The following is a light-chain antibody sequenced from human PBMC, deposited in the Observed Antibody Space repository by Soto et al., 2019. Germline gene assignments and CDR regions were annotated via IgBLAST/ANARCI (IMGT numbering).Light chain of an antibody. V-gene: IGKV3-20*01. CDR2: GAS. CDR3: QQYGSSGT. CDR1: QSVSSN. Sequence: TLSVSPGERATLSCRASQSVSSNLAWYQQKPGQAPRLLIYGASTRATAIPARFSGSGSGTDFTLTISRLEPEDFAVYYCQQYGSSGTLGQG. J-gene: IGKJ1*01.